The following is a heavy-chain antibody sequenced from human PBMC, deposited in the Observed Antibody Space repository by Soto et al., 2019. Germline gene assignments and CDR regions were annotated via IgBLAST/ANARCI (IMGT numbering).Heavy chain of an antibody. CDR2: IGGNGGT. J-gene: IGHJ2*01. CDR1: GFPFSAFA. CDR3: AKRRGDGYLDR. Sequence: GVSQSLSGPASGFPFSAFAMGWVRQAPGKGLEWVSTIGGNGGTYYADSVKGRFTISRDNSKNTVYLQMNSLRAENTAVYYCAKRRGDGYLDRWGRGTLVSGSA. V-gene: IGHV3-23*01. D-gene: IGHD7-27*01.